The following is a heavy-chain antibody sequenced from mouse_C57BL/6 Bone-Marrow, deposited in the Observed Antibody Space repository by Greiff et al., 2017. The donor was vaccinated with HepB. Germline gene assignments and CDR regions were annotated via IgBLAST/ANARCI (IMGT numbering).Heavy chain of an antibody. V-gene: IGHV5-9-1*02. D-gene: IGHD2-3*01. Sequence: DVMLVESGECLVKPGGSLKLSCAASGFTFSSYAMSWVRQTPEKRLEWVAYISSCGDYIYYADTVKGRFTISRDNARNTLYLQMSSLKSEDTAMYYCTRGVYDGYYGLGYWGQGTTLTVSS. CDR3: TRGVYDGYYGLGY. CDR1: GFTFSSYA. J-gene: IGHJ2*01. CDR2: ISSCGDYI.